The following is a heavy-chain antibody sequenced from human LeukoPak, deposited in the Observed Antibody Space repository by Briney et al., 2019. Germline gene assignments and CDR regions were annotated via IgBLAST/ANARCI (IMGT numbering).Heavy chain of an antibody. Sequence: GGSLRLSCPASGFIFSNYAMHWVRQAPGKGLEWVAVISFDASRSGSADSVQGRFTISRDNSKNTLYLQMNSLRVEDTAVYFCARASLPGGVHCRGGNCYELDFWGRGTLVTVSS. CDR3: ARASLPGGVHCRGGNCYELDF. V-gene: IGHV3-30*04. CDR2: ISFDASRS. D-gene: IGHD2-15*01. CDR1: GFIFSNYA. J-gene: IGHJ4*02.